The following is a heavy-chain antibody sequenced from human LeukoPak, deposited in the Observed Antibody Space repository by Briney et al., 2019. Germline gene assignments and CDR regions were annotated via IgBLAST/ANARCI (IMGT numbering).Heavy chain of an antibody. J-gene: IGHJ6*03. Sequence: SETLSLTRAVYGGSFSGYYWSWIRQPPGKGLEWIGEINHSGSTNYNPSLKSRVTISVDTSKNQFSLKLSSVTAANTAVYYCARRYYYGSGSYDSYYYYYYMDVWGKGTTVTISS. CDR2: INHSGST. D-gene: IGHD3-10*01. V-gene: IGHV4-34*01. CDR1: GGSFSGYY. CDR3: ARRYYYGSGSYDSYYYYYYMDV.